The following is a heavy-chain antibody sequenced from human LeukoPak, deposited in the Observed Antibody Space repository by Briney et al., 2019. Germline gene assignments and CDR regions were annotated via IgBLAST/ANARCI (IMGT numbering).Heavy chain of an antibody. CDR2: IYYSGST. D-gene: IGHD6-19*01. Sequence: SETLSLTCTVSGGSISSGGYYWSWIRHHPGKGLEWIGYIYYSGSTYYNPSLKSRVTISVDTSKNQFSLKLSSVTAADTAVYYCARGDLSPNIAVAGTGFFDIWGQGTMVTVSS. V-gene: IGHV4-31*03. CDR3: ARGDLSPNIAVAGTGFFDI. J-gene: IGHJ3*02. CDR1: GGSISSGGYY.